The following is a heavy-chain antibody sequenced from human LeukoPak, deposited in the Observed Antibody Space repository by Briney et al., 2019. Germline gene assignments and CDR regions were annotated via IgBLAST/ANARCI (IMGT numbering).Heavy chain of an antibody. D-gene: IGHD3-3*01. CDR2: ISGSGGST. J-gene: IGHJ4*02. CDR3: AKDLGFWGGSPYFFDY. V-gene: IGHV3-23*01. Sequence: GGSLRLSCAASGFTFSSYAMSWVRQAPGKGLEWVSAISGSGGSTYYADSVKGRFTISRDNSKNTLYLQMNSLRAEDTAVYYCAKDLGFWGGSPYFFDYWGQGPLVTVSS. CDR1: GFTFSSYA.